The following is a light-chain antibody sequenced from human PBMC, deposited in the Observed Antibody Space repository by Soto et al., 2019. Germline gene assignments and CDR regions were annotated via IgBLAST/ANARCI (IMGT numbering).Light chain of an antibody. Sequence: EIVLTQSPGTLSLSPGERATLSCRASQSVSSNFLAWYQQKPGQAPRLLMYGASSRATGIPDRFGGSGSGTGFTLTISRLEAEDFGVYYCQQYGSSPITFGQGTRLEIK. CDR2: GAS. V-gene: IGKV3-20*01. J-gene: IGKJ5*01. CDR1: QSVSSNF. CDR3: QQYGSSPIT.